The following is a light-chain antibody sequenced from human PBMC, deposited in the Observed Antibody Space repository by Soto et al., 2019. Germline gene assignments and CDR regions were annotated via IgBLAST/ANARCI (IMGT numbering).Light chain of an antibody. J-gene: IGKJ4*01. V-gene: IGKV1-17*02. CDR1: QCIRNE. CDR3: LQHNSYPLT. CDR2: AAS. Sequence: IEMTKSQSSLSASVAARVTITWRPSQCIRNELGWSPQKPTQATNCLIYAASRMQRWVPSMTNGGGSGTEFTLTISKLQPEDFSTYYSLQHNSYPLTLGGGTKFDIK.